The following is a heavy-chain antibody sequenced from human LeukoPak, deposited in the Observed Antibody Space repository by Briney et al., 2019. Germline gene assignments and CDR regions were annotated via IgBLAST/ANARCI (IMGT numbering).Heavy chain of an antibody. CDR3: AKLYDSSGYYFG. J-gene: IGHJ4*02. D-gene: IGHD3-22*01. Sequence: GGSLRLSCAAPGFTFSNYWMSWVRQAPGKGLEWVANIKQDGSEKYYVDSVKGRFTISRDNAKNSLYVQMNSLRAEDTAVYYCAKLYDSSGYYFGWGQGTLVTVSS. V-gene: IGHV3-7*01. CDR2: IKQDGSEK. CDR1: GFTFSNYW.